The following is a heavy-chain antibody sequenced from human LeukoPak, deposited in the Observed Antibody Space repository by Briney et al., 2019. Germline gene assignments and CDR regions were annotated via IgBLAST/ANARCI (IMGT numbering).Heavy chain of an antibody. CDR2: TWYDGSNK. CDR3: AKSPADYGDDLFDC. V-gene: IGHV3-33*06. D-gene: IGHD4-17*01. J-gene: IGHJ4*02. Sequence: GGSLRLSCAASGFTFSSHTMHWVRQAPGKGLEWVALTWYDGSNKYYADSVKGRFTISRDNSKNTLYLQMSSLRAEDTAVYYCAKSPADYGDDLFDCWGQGALVTVSS. CDR1: GFTFSSHT.